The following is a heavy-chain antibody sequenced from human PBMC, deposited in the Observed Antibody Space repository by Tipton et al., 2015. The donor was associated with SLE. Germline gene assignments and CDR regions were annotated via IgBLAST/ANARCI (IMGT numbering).Heavy chain of an antibody. V-gene: IGHV3-9*01. CDR2: ISRNRGSI. CDR1: GFTFSSYA. J-gene: IGHJ6*02. Sequence: SLRLSCAASGFTFSSYAMHWVRQAPGKGLEWVAGISRNRGSIGYADSVKGRFTISRDNAKNSLYLQMNSLRAEDTALYYCAKDKGYCSGGECYTGYYGLDVWGQGTTVTVSS. CDR3: AKDKGYCSGGECYTGYYGLDV. D-gene: IGHD2-8*02.